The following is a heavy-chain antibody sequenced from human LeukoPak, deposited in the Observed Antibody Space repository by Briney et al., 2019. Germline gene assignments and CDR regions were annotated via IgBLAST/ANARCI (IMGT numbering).Heavy chain of an antibody. CDR2: INAGNGNT. V-gene: IGHV1-3*01. Sequence: EASVKVSCKASGYTFTSYAMHWVRQAPGQRLEWMGWINAGNGNTKYSQEFQGRVTMTTDTSTSTAYMELRSLRSDDTAVYYCARKAGYYYMDVWGKGTTVTVSS. CDR3: ARKAGYYYMDV. D-gene: IGHD3-10*01. CDR1: GYTFTSYA. J-gene: IGHJ6*03.